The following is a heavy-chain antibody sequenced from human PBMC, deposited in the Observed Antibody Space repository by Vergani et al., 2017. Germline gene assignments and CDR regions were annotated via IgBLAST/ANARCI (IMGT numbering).Heavy chain of an antibody. Sequence: QVQLQELGPGLVKPSETLSLTCTVSGYSISSGYYWGWIRQPPGKGLEWIGSIYHSGSTYYNPSLKSRVTISVDTSKNQFSLKLSSVTAGDTAGYYCARQKDYYMDVWGKGTTVTVS. CDR2: IYHSGST. V-gene: IGHV4-38-2*02. CDR3: ARQKDYYMDV. CDR1: GYSISSGYY. J-gene: IGHJ6*03.